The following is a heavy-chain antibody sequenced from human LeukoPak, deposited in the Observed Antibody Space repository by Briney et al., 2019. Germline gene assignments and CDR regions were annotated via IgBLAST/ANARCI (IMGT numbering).Heavy chain of an antibody. CDR1: GFTFSSYW. CDR3: AKEGYCTNGVCFPHSFDY. CDR2: INSDGSST. D-gene: IGHD2-8*01. V-gene: IGHV3-74*01. J-gene: IGHJ4*02. Sequence: GGSLRLSCAASGFTFSSYWMHWVRQAPGKGLVWVSRINSDGSSTSYADSVKGRFTISRDNSKNTLYLQMNSLRAEDTAVYYCAKEGYCTNGVCFPHSFDYWGQGTLVTVSS.